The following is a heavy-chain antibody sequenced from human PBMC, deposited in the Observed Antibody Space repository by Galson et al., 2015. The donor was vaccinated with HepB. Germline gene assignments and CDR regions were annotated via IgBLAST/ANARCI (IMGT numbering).Heavy chain of an antibody. V-gene: IGHV3-23*01. CDR2: ISGSGGST. Sequence: SLRLSCAASGFTFSSYAMSWVRQAPGKGLEWVSAISGSGGSTYYADSVKGRFTISRDNSKNTLYLQMNSLRAEDTAVYYCAKDHYYGSGSHTTDYWGQGTLVTVSS. J-gene: IGHJ4*02. CDR3: AKDHYYGSGSHTTDY. D-gene: IGHD3-10*01. CDR1: GFTFSSYA.